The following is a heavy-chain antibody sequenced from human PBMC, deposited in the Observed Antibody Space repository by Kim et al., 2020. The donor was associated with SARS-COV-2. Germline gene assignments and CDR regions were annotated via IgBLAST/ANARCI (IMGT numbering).Heavy chain of an antibody. J-gene: IGHJ4*02. CDR1: GYTFTSYG. D-gene: IGHD3-10*01. CDR3: ARDRDWGSGSYYTSFDY. V-gene: IGHV1-18*04. CDR2: ISAYNGNT. Sequence: ASVKVSCKASGYTFTSYGISWVRQAPGQGLEWMGWISAYNGNTNYAQKLQGRVTMTTDTSTSTAYMELRSLRSDDTAVYYCARDRDWGSGSYYTSFDYWGQGTLVTVSS.